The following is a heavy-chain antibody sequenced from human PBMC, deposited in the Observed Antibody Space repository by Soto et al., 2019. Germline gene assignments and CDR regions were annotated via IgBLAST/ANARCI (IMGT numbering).Heavy chain of an antibody. CDR2: IWYDGSNK. CDR3: ARDRMYSSSWVS. J-gene: IGHJ5*02. V-gene: IGHV3-33*01. CDR1: GFTFSSYG. Sequence: QVQLVESGGGVVQPGRSLRLSCAASGFTFSSYGMHWVRQAPGKGLEWVAVIWYDGSNKYYADSVKGRFTISRDNSKNTPYLQMNSLRGEDTAVYYCARDRMYSSSWVSWGQGTLVTVSS. D-gene: IGHD6-13*01.